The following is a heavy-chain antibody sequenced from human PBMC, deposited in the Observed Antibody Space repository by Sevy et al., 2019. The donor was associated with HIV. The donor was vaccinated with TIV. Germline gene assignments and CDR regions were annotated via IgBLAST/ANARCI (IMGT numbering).Heavy chain of an antibody. CDR1: GYTFTGYY. CDR3: GSEGSDVVVPAAILDDWFDP. V-gene: IGHV1-2*02. D-gene: IGHD2-2*02. J-gene: IGHJ5*02. Sequence: ASVKVSCKASGYTFTGYYMHWVRQAPGQGLEWMGWINPNSGGTNYAQKFQGRVTMTRETSISTADMELSRLRSDDTAVNYWGSEGSDVVVPAAILDDWFDPWGQGTMVTVSS. CDR2: INPNSGGT.